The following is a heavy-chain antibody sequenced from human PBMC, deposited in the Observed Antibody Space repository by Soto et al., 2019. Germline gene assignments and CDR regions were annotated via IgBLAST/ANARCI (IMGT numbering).Heavy chain of an antibody. CDR3: ARFSSSGLYYYFRMDV. J-gene: IGHJ6*02. CDR2: IYHTGIT. CDR1: GFSISNNNW. V-gene: IGHV4-4*02. D-gene: IGHD6-13*01. Sequence: PSEPLSLTSAASGFSISNNNWWTWVRQPPGKGLEWVGDIYHTGITNYSPSLKSRVTISVDNSKNQFSLRLTSVTAADTAVYYSARFSSSGLYYYFRMDVWCQGSAVTVSS.